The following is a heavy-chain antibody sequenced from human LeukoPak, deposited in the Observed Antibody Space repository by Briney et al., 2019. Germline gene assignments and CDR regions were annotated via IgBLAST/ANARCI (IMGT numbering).Heavy chain of an antibody. Sequence: GGSLRLSCAASGFTFSSYAMHWVRQAPGKGLEWVAVISYDGSNKYYADSVKGRFTISRDNSKNTLYLQMNSLRAEDMAVYYCARDPDSSGYYSLYFDYWGQGTLVTVSS. D-gene: IGHD3-22*01. CDR2: ISYDGSNK. CDR1: GFTFSSYA. CDR3: ARDPDSSGYYSLYFDY. V-gene: IGHV3-30-3*01. J-gene: IGHJ4*02.